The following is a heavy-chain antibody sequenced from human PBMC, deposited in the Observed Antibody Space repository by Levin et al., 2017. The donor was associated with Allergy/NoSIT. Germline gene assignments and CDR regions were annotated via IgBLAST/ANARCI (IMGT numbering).Heavy chain of an antibody. CDR2: INPNSGDT. Sequence: PGGSLRLSCKASGYTFTGYYMHWVRQAPGQGLEWMGWINPNSGDTNYAPKFQGRVTVTRDPSFSTAYMELSRLRADDTALYYCARGGDLGRGGHNSPFCDYWGQGTLVTVSS. CDR1: GYTFTGYY. CDR3: ARGGDLGRGGHNSPFCDY. J-gene: IGHJ4*02. D-gene: IGHD1-20*01. V-gene: IGHV1-2*02.